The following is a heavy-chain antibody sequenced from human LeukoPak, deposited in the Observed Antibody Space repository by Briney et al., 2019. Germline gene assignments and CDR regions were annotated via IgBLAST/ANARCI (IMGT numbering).Heavy chain of an antibody. V-gene: IGHV1-69*05. CDR3: ARSSVTTDYYYMDV. J-gene: IGHJ6*03. Sequence: ASVKVSCKASGYTFTGYYMHWVRQAPGQGLEWMGGIIPIFGTANYAQKFQGRVTITTDESTSTAYMELSSLRSEDTAVYYCARSSVTTDYYYMDVWGKGTTVTVSS. CDR1: GYTFTGYY. D-gene: IGHD4-17*01. CDR2: IIPIFGTA.